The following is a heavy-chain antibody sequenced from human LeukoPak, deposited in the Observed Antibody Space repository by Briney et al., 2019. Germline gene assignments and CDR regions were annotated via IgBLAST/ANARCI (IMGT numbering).Heavy chain of an antibody. CDR3: AKLKGQATRYDY. D-gene: IGHD6-6*01. V-gene: IGHV3-7*01. J-gene: IGHJ4*02. CDR2: INPDGRDK. Sequence: PGGSLRLSCAASGFTFGNNWMSGVRQAPGEGLEWVASINPDGRDKYYVDSVRGRFTISRDNDKNLLYLQMDSLRAEDAAVYHCAKLKGQATRYDYWGQGILVTVSS. CDR1: GFTFGNNW.